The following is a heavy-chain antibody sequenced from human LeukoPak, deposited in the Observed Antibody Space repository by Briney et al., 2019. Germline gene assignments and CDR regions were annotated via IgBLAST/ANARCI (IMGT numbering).Heavy chain of an antibody. V-gene: IGHV3-30*18. CDR3: AKRPSDYGDYVSYFDY. CDR1: GFSFISYG. CDR2: ISDDGRRK. Sequence: GGSLRLSCAASGFSFISYGMPWVRQAPGKGLEWVGVISDDGRRKDYADSVKGRFTISRDNSKDTLYLQMNSLRAEDTAVYYCAKRPSDYGDYVSYFDYWGQGTLVTVSS. J-gene: IGHJ4*02. D-gene: IGHD4-17*01.